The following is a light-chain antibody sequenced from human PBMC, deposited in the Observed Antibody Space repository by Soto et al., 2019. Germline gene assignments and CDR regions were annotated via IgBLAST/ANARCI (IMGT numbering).Light chain of an antibody. V-gene: IGKV1-5*03. Sequence: DIQMTQSPSTLSASVGDRVTITCRASQSINSWLAWYQQKPGKAPNLLIYKTSTLESGVPSRFSGSTSGTEFTLTISSLQPDDFATYYCQQYDNSPRTFGQGTKVEIK. CDR1: QSINSW. CDR3: QQYDNSPRT. J-gene: IGKJ1*01. CDR2: KTS.